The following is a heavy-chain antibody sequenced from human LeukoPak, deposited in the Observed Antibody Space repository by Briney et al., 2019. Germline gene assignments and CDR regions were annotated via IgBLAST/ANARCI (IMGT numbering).Heavy chain of an antibody. CDR3: ASAAARYYYYYYMDV. Sequence: ASVKVSCKASDYTFFTYGISWVRQAPGQGLEWMGWINTYNGNTNHAQKVQGRVTLTTDTSTSTAYMELRSLRSDDTAVYYCASAAARYYYYYYMDVWGKGTTVTVSS. CDR2: INTYNGNT. D-gene: IGHD6-13*01. J-gene: IGHJ6*03. V-gene: IGHV1-18*01. CDR1: DYTFFTYG.